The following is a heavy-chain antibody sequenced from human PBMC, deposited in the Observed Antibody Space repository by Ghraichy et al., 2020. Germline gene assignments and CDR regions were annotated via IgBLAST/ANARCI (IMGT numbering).Heavy chain of an antibody. CDR1: GFTFKNYA. V-gene: IGHV3-23*01. Sequence: GESLKISCEASGFTFKNYAMGWARQAPEKGLEWVSAISGGGGGAYYADSVKGRFTISRDNSKNNLYLQINSLRPDDTAIYFCAKDAQEYNDYGWYFDLWGRGTLVSVSS. J-gene: IGHJ2*01. CDR2: ISGGGGGA. D-gene: IGHD4-17*01. CDR3: AKDAQEYNDYGWYFDL.